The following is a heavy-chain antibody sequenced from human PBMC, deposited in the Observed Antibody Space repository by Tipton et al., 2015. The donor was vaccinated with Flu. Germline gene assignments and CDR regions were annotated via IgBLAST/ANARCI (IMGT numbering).Heavy chain of an antibody. CDR3: ARVKHGDYFDY. D-gene: IGHD4-17*01. CDR1: GYSISSGYY. CDR2: IYHSGST. Sequence: LRLFCTVSGYSISSGYYWGWIRQPPGKGLEWIGSIYHSGSTYYNPSLKSRVTISVDTSKNQFSLKLSSVTAADTAVYYCARVKHGDYFDYWGQGTLVTVSS. J-gene: IGHJ4*02. V-gene: IGHV4-38-2*02.